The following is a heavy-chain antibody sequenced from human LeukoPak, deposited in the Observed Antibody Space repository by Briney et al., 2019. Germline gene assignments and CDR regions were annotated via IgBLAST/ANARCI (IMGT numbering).Heavy chain of an antibody. CDR2: IHQSGST. CDR3: ARDSDHTSMFFKGFDY. V-gene: IGHV4-38-2*02. J-gene: IGHJ4*02. Sequence: SETLSLTCTVSGYSISSGYYWGWIRQPPGKGLEWIGNIHQSGSTYYNPSVKSRVSISMDTSKNQFSLKLNSVTAADTAVYYCARDSDHTSMFFKGFDYWGQGTLVTVSS. D-gene: IGHD5-18*01. CDR1: GYSISSGYY.